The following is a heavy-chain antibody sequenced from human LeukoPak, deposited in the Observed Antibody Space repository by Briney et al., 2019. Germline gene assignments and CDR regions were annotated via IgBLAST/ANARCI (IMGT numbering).Heavy chain of an antibody. V-gene: IGHV3-21*04. CDR3: TRLPRKYYFGSGSYLDS. Sequence: GGSLRLSCAASGFTFSSYSMNWVRQAPGKGLEWVSSITSSGRYIYYADSVKGRFTISRDNAKNSLFLQMNSLRLEDSAVYFCTRLPRKYYFGSGSYLDSWGQGTLVIVS. CDR2: ITSSGRYI. J-gene: IGHJ4*02. CDR1: GFTFSSYS. D-gene: IGHD3-10*01.